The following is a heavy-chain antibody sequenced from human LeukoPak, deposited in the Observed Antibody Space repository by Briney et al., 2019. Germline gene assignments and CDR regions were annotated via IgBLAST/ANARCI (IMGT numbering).Heavy chain of an antibody. Sequence: QPGGSLRLSCAASGFTVSSNYMSWVRQAPGKGLEWVSAISGSGGSTYYADSVKGRFTISRDNSKNTLYLQMNSLRAEDTAVYYCARANDTAMVGAFDIWGQGTMVTVSS. D-gene: IGHD5-18*01. CDR1: GFTVSSNY. CDR2: ISGSGGST. V-gene: IGHV3-23*01. CDR3: ARANDTAMVGAFDI. J-gene: IGHJ3*02.